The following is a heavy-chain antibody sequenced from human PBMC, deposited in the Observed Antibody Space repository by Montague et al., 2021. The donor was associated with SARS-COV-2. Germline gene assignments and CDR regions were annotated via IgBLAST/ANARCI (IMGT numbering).Heavy chain of an antibody. CDR3: ARDRGRLQWFFQFDY. CDR2: IWSHGSNT. V-gene: IGHV3-33*01. CDR1: GFSFSDYG. D-gene: IGHD3-3*01. Sequence: SLRLSCAASGFSFSDYGMHWLRQAPGKGLEWVAVIWSHGSNTDYADSVKGRFTISRDDSKNGLYLQMSSLRGDDTAVYYCARDRGRLQWFFQFDYWGQDSLVTVSS. J-gene: IGHJ4*02.